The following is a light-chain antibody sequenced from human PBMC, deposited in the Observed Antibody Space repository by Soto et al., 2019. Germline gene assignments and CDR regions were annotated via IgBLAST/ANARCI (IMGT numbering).Light chain of an antibody. V-gene: IGKV4-1*01. Sequence: DIVMTQSPDSLAVSLGERATINCKSSQSVLYSSNNNNYLAWYQQKPGQPPKLLIYWASTRESGVPDRFSGSGSGTDFTLTISSLQAEDVAVYYCQQYYSTLLTFGQGTKVEIK. CDR3: QQYYSTLLT. CDR1: QSVLYSSNNNNY. CDR2: WAS. J-gene: IGKJ1*01.